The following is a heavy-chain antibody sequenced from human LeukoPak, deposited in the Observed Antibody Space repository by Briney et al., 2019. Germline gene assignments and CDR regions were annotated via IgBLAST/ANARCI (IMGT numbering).Heavy chain of an antibody. Sequence: SQTLSLTCAISGDSVSSDRAAWHWIRQSPSRVLEWLGTTYYRSKWYIDYAVSVKSRMTINPDTTKNQFSLQLNSMTPEDTAVYYCTKGSFQGGFDYWGQGTLVTVSS. J-gene: IGHJ4*02. D-gene: IGHD3-16*01. CDR1: GDSVSSDRAA. CDR3: TKGSFQGGFDY. V-gene: IGHV6-1*01. CDR2: TYYRSKWYI.